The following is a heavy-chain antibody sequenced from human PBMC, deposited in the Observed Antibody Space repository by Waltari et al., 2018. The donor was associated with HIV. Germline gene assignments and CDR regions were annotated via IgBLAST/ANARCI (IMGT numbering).Heavy chain of an antibody. J-gene: IGHJ6*02. CDR3: ARVLGTVDV. Sequence: QVQLVQSGAEVKKPGSSMKVSCQVSGGTIGTYCNNGLRQAPGQGPEWMGRIIPMANIRNYAQKFEDRVTNTADESTDTADMELRSLRPDDTAVYYCARVLGTVDVWGQGTTVTVSS. D-gene: IGHD3-16*01. V-gene: IGHV1-69*04. CDR1: GGTIGTYC. CDR2: IIPMANIR.